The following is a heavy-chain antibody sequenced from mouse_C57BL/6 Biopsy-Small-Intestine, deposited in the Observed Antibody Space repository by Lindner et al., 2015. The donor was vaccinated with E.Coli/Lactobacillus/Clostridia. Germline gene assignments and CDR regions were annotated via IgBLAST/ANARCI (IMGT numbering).Heavy chain of an antibody. CDR3: AGASLRFCNRGNCPQKWLYNWFDP. D-gene: IGHD4-1*02. CDR2: INPSGDST. Sequence: SVKVSCKASGYSITSHWMHWVRQAPGQGLEWVGVINPSGDSTTYSQQFQGRVTITRDVSTGTAYMELSSLTLEDTAIYYCAGASLRFCNRGNCPQKWLYNWFDPWGQGTLVTVSS. J-gene: IGHJ4*01. V-gene: IGHV1-64*01. CDR1: GYSITSHW.